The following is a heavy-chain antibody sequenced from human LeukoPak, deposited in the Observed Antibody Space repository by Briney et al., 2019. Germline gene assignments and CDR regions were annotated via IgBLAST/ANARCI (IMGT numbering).Heavy chain of an antibody. V-gene: IGHV3-64D*09. Sequence: GGSLRLSCSASGFTFSAYALYWVRQAPGKGLEYVSGISNNGSSSFYADSVKGRFTISRDNSKNTLYLQKSSLRAEDTAVYYCVKITSVTGGDCWGQGTRLTVSS. CDR3: VKITSVTGGDC. D-gene: IGHD1-1*01. CDR1: GFTFSAYA. CDR2: ISNNGSSS. J-gene: IGHJ4*02.